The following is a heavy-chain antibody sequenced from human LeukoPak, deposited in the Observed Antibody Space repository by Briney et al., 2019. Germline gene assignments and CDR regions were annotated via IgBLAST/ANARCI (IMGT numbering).Heavy chain of an antibody. V-gene: IGHV1-18*01. CDR2: ISAYNGNT. CDR3: ARGIDSSGYYRFDY. D-gene: IGHD3-22*01. Sequence: ASVKVSCKASGYTFTSYGISWVRQAPGQGLEWMGWISAYNGNTNYAQKLQGRVTMTTDTSTSTAYMELSSLRSEDTAVYYCARGIDSSGYYRFDYWGQGTLVTVSS. CDR1: GYTFTSYG. J-gene: IGHJ4*02.